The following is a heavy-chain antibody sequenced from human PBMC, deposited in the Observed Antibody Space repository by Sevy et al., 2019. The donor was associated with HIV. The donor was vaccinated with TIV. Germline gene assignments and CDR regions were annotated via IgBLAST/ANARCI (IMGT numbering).Heavy chain of an antibody. J-gene: IGHJ5*02. V-gene: IGHV3-21*01. D-gene: IGHD6-19*01. CDR3: ARGYSSGGNWFDP. CDR2: ISSSSSYI. CDR1: GFTFSSYS. Sequence: GESLKISCAASGFTFSSYSMNWVRQAPGKGLEWVSSISSSSSYIYYADSVKGRFTISRDNAKNSLYLQMNSLRAEDTAVYYCARGYSSGGNWFDPWGQGTLVTVSS.